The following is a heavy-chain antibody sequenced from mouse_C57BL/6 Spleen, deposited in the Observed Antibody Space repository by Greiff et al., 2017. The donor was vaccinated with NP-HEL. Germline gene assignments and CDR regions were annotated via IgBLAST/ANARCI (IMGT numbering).Heavy chain of an antibody. D-gene: IGHD1-1*01. Sequence: EVHLVESGGGLVKPGGSLKLSCAASGFTFSDYGMHWVRQAPEKGLEWVAYISSGSSTIYYADTVKGRFTISRDNAKNTLFLQITSLRSEDTAMYYCARVYYGSRRGAMDYWGQGTSVTVSS. V-gene: IGHV5-17*01. CDR3: ARVYYGSRRGAMDY. CDR1: GFTFSDYG. CDR2: ISSGSSTI. J-gene: IGHJ4*01.